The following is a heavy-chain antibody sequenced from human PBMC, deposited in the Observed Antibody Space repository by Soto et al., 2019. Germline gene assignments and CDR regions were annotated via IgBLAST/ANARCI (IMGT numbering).Heavy chain of an antibody. CDR3: AKGQHCSTTSCYFYFYGMDV. Sequence: QVQLVESGGGVVQPGRSLRLSCAASGFIFNTYGMHWVRQAPGKGLEWVAVIPYDGSNKYYAGSVKGRLTISRDNSKNTLYLQMNSLRAEDTAVYYCAKGQHCSTTSCYFYFYGMDVWGQGTKVAVSS. CDR1: GFIFNTYG. D-gene: IGHD2-2*01. J-gene: IGHJ6*02. CDR2: IPYDGSNK. V-gene: IGHV3-30*18.